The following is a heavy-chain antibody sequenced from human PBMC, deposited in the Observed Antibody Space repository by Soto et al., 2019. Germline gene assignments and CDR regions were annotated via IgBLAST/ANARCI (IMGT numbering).Heavy chain of an antibody. Sequence: QVQLVQSGAEVKKPGASVKVSCKASGYTFTSYAMHWVRQAPGQRLEWMGWINAGNGNTKYSQKFQGRVTITRDTSASTADMELSSLRSEDTAVYYCARGGGIAVADPDFDYWGQGTLVTVSS. D-gene: IGHD6-19*01. V-gene: IGHV1-3*01. CDR3: ARGGGIAVADPDFDY. J-gene: IGHJ4*02. CDR1: GYTFTSYA. CDR2: INAGNGNT.